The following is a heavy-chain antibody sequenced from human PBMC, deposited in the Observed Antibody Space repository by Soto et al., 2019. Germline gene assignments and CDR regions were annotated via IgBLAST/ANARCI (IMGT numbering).Heavy chain of an antibody. CDR2: IIPIFGTE. CDR3: STSVYCSTTRCYYYYGLDV. Sequence: QVQLVQSGAEVKKPGSSVKVSCKVSGGTFSSHSINWVRQAPGQRPEWMGGIIPIFGTENYAQKFQGRVTITGDESTRTAYMELSSLTSEDTALYYCSTSVYCSTTRCYYYYGLDVWGQGTTVIASS. V-gene: IGHV1-69*01. D-gene: IGHD2-2*01. J-gene: IGHJ6*02. CDR1: GGTFSSHS.